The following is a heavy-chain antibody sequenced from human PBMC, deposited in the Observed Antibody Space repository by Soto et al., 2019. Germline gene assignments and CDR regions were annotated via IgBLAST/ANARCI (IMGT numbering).Heavy chain of an antibody. V-gene: IGHV1-3*01. CDR2: INAGNGNT. J-gene: IGHJ6*02. Sequence: GSVKVSCKASGYTFTSYAMHWLRQAAGQRLGWMGWINAGNGNTKYSQKFQGRVTITRDTYASTAYMELSSRRTEDTAVYYCARYEGGNCGMDVWGQGTTVTVSS. CDR1: GYTFTSYA. D-gene: IGHD3-16*01. CDR3: ARYEGGNCGMDV.